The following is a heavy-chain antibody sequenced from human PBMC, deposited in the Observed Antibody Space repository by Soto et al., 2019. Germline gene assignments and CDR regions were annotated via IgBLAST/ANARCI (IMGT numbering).Heavy chain of an antibody. Sequence: QVQLQESGPGLVKPSETLSLTCTVSGGSISSYYWSWIRQPPGKGREWIGYIYYSGSTNYTPSLKSRVTISVDTSKNQCSLKLSSVSAADTAVYYCARLRLGYCSSTSCYSYYYYYMDVCGKGTTVTVSS. CDR3: ARLRLGYCSSTSCYSYYYYYMDV. V-gene: IGHV4-59*08. CDR2: IYYSGST. CDR1: GGSISSYY. D-gene: IGHD2-2*01. J-gene: IGHJ6*03.